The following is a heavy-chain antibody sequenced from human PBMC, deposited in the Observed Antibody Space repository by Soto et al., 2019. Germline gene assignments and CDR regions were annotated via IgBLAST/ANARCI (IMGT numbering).Heavy chain of an antibody. CDR3: SAVAQGDCLLYCNSGMDV. D-gene: IGHD2-21*02. V-gene: IGHV1-58*01. CDR1: RFGKTCRS. Sequence: VKLTSEACRFGKTCRSREWFYQAQKKRLEWIGRIVVGSGNTNYAQKFQERVTITRDMSTSTAYMELSTLRSEDTAVYYCSAVAQGDCLLYCNSGMDVLGQGTTVIVFS. J-gene: IGHJ6*02. CDR2: IVVGSGNT.